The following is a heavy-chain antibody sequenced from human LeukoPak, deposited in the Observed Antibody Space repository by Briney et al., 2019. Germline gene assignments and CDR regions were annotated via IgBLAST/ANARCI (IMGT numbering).Heavy chain of an antibody. D-gene: IGHD5-24*01. CDR3: ARDLDDYNDFPPIFQY. J-gene: IGHJ1*01. V-gene: IGHV1-46*01. Sequence: GASVKVSCKASGYTFTSYYMHWVRQAPGQGLEWMGIINPSGGSTSYAQKFQGRVTMTRDTSTSTVYMELSSLRSEDTAVYYCARDLDDYNDFPPIFQYWGQGTQVIVSS. CDR1: GYTFTSYY. CDR2: INPSGGST.